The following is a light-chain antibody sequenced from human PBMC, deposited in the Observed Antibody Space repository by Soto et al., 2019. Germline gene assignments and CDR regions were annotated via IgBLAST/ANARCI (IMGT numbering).Light chain of an antibody. Sequence: DIPMTQSPSTLSASVGDRVTITCRASQSISSWLAWYQQKPGKAPKLLIYKASSLESGVPSRFSGSGSGTEVTLTISSLQPDDFATYYCQQYNSYPWTFGQGTQVEIK. V-gene: IGKV1-5*03. CDR2: KAS. J-gene: IGKJ1*01. CDR3: QQYNSYPWT. CDR1: QSISSW.